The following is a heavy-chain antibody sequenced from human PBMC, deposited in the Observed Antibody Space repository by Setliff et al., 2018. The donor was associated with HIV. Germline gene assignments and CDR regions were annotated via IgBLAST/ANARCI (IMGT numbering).Heavy chain of an antibody. CDR2: SRNKANSYTT. CDR3: ARGRLLWSGSYYYYYMDV. D-gene: IGHD3-10*01. V-gene: IGHV3-72*01. CDR1: GFTFSDHY. J-gene: IGHJ6*03. Sequence: SGFTFSDHYMDWVRQAPGKGLEWVGRSRNKANSYTTEYAASVKGRFTISRDDSKNSLYLQMNSLKTEDTAVYYCARGRLLWSGSYYYYYMDVWGKGTTVTVSS.